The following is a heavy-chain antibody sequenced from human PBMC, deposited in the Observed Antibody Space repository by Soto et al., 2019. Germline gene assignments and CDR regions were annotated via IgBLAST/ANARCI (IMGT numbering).Heavy chain of an antibody. CDR1: GGTFSSYT. CDR2: IIPILGIA. J-gene: IGHJ6*02. V-gene: IGHV1-69*02. CDR3: ARGGGGSHYYYGMDV. Sequence: QVQLVQSGAEVKKPGSSVKVSCKASGGTFSSYTISWVRQAPGQGLEWMGRIIPILGIANYAQKFQGRVTITADKSTSTAYMELSSLRSEDTAVYYCARGGGGSHYYYGMDVWGQGATVTVSS. D-gene: IGHD3-16*01.